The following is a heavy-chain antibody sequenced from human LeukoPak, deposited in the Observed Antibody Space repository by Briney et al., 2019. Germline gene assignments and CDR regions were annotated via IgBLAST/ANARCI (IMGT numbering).Heavy chain of an antibody. CDR1: AYSISSGCY. Sequence: SETLSLTCAVSAYSISSGCYWAWIRQPPGKGLEWIGSIYHSGSTYYNPSLKSRVTISVDMSKNQFSLKLSSVTAAETAVYSCARSVGYCSGGSCDEGYWGQGTLVTVSS. V-gene: IGHV4-38-2*01. J-gene: IGHJ4*02. CDR2: IYHSGST. D-gene: IGHD2-15*01. CDR3: ARSVGYCSGGSCDEGY.